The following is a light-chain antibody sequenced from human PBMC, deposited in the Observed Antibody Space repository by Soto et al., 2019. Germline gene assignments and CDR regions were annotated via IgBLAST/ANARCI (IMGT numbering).Light chain of an antibody. J-gene: IGLJ1*01. CDR1: SSNIGAGYD. V-gene: IGLV1-40*01. Sequence: QAVVQQPPSVSGAPGQRDTISCTGSSSNIGAGYDVHWYQQLPGTDPKLLISGNSNRPSGVPDRFSGSKSGTSASLAITGLEAEDEADYYCQSYDSSLSGPYVFGTGTKVTVL. CDR2: GNS. CDR3: QSYDSSLSGPYV.